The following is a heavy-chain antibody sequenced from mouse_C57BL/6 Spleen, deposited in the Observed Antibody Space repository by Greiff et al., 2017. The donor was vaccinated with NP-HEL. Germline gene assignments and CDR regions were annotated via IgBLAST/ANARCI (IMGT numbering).Heavy chain of an antibody. CDR2: IYPGDGDT. J-gene: IGHJ4*01. V-gene: IGHV1-82*01. Sequence: VQLQESGPELVKPGASVKISCKASGYAFSSSWMNWVKQRPGKGLEWIGRIYPGDGDTNYNGKFKGKATLTADKSSSTAYMQLSSLTSEDSAVYFCASPGYYYAMDYWGQGTSVTVSS. CDR3: ASPGYYYAMDY. D-gene: IGHD4-1*01. CDR1: GYAFSSSW.